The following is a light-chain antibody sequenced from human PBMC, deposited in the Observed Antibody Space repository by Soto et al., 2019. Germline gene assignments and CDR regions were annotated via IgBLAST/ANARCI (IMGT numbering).Light chain of an antibody. V-gene: IGKV1-5*01. CDR1: QRVSNC. CDR2: DAS. Sequence: DIQMTQSPSTLSASVGDRVSITCRASQRVSNCLAWYQQKPGKAPTLLIYDASSLESGVPSRFSGSGSGTEFTLTISSLQPDDFATYYCQLYNSYWTFGQGTKVDIK. CDR3: QLYNSYWT. J-gene: IGKJ1*01.